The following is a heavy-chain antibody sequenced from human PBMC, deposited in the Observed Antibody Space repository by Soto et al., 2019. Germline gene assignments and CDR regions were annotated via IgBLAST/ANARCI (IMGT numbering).Heavy chain of an antibody. V-gene: IGHV3-15*01. D-gene: IGHD3-9*01. J-gene: IGHJ3*02. CDR2: IKSKTDGGTT. CDR1: GFTFSNAW. CDR3: TTDLTYDILTGLAWEAFDI. Sequence: GGSLRLSCAASGFTFSNAWMSWVRQAPGKGLEWVGRIKSKTDGGTTDYAAPVKGRFTISRDDSKNTLYLQMNSLKTEDTAVYYCTTDLTYDILTGLAWEAFDIWGQGTMVTVSS.